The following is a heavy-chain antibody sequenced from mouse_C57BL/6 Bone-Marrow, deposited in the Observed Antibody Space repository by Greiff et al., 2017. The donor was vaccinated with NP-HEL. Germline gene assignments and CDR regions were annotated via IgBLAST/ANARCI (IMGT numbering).Heavy chain of an antibody. CDR3: ARSAYDYEGAY. Sequence: VQLKQSGPELVKPGASVKIPCKASGYTFTDYNMDWVKQSHGKSLEWIGDINPNNGGTIYNQKFKGKDTLTVDKSSSTAYMELRSLTSEDTAVYYCARSAYDYEGAYWGQGTLVTVSA. CDR2: INPNNGGT. D-gene: IGHD2-4*01. CDR1: GYTFTDYN. V-gene: IGHV1-18*01. J-gene: IGHJ3*01.